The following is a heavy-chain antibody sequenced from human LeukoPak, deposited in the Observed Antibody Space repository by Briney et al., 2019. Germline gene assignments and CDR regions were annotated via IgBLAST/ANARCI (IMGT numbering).Heavy chain of an antibody. CDR3: ARGVFYYYYMDV. CDR2: FYTSGST. CDR1: GGSISSYY. D-gene: IGHD3-10*01. Sequence: SETLSLTCTVSGGSISSYYWSWIRQPPGKGLEWIGYFYTSGSTNYNPSLKSRVTISVDTSKNQFSLKLSSATAADTAVYYCARGVFYYYYMDVWGKGTTVTVSS. J-gene: IGHJ6*03. V-gene: IGHV4-4*09.